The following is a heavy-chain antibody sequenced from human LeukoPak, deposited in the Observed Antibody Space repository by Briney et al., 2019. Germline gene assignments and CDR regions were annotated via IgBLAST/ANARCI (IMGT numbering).Heavy chain of an antibody. CDR2: IYYSGST. J-gene: IGHJ6*02. V-gene: IGHV4-59*01. D-gene: IGHD5-24*01. CDR1: GGSLSSYY. CDR3: ARVVKMATIAPIYYYYYGMDV. Sequence: SETLSLTCTVSGGSLSSYYWSWIRQPPRKGLEWIGYIYYSGSTNYNPSLKSRVTISVDTSTNQFSLKLSSVTAADTAVYYCARVVKMATIAPIYYYYYGMDVWGQGTTVTVSS.